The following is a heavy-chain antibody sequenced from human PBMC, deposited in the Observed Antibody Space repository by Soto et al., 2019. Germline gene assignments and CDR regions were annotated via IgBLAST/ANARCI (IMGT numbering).Heavy chain of an antibody. D-gene: IGHD3-10*01. CDR1: GYTFTSYG. Sequence: ASVKVSCKASGYTFTSYGISWVRQAPGQGLEWMGWISAYNGNTNYAQKLQGRVTMTTDTSTSTAYMELRSLRSDDTAVYYCARALFYYGSAEADYYYGMDVWGQGTTVTVSS. J-gene: IGHJ6*02. V-gene: IGHV1-18*01. CDR2: ISAYNGNT. CDR3: ARALFYYGSAEADYYYGMDV.